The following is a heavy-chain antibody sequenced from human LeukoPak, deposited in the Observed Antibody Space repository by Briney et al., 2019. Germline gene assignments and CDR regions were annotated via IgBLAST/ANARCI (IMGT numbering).Heavy chain of an antibody. CDR3: ARGFSSGWYSLARAFDI. V-gene: IGHV1-18*01. D-gene: IGHD6-19*01. Sequence: EASVKVSCKASGYTFTSYGISWVRQAPGQGLEWMGWISAYNGNTNYAQKLQGRVTMTTDTSTSTAYMELRSLRSDDTAVYHCARGFSSGWYSLARAFDIWGQGTMVTVSS. CDR2: ISAYNGNT. CDR1: GYTFTSYG. J-gene: IGHJ3*02.